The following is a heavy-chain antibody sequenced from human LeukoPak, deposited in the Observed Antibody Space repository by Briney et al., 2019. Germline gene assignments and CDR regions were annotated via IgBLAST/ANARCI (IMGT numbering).Heavy chain of an antibody. Sequence: SETLSLTCAVYGGSFSGYYWTLIRQTPGKGLEWIGEISHTGLTGSNPSLKSRVTIFVDSSKKQFSLRMSSVTAADTGIYYCTRVPDITARPCDTWGPGTRVTVSS. V-gene: IGHV4-34*01. CDR3: TRVPDITARPCDT. CDR1: GGSFSGYY. D-gene: IGHD2-21*02. CDR2: ISHTGLT. J-gene: IGHJ5*02.